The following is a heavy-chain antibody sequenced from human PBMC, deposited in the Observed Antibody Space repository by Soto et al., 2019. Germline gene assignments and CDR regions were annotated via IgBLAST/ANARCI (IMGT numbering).Heavy chain of an antibody. CDR3: ARADAGLYGMDV. CDR1: NGSISSYS. D-gene: IGHD2-8*01. Sequence: QVQLQESGPGRVKPSETLSLICTVSNGSISSYSWGWVRQPAGKGLEWIGRIQTSGKTTYNPSLRSRVTMSVDRSNNQFSLLLTSVTAADTAVYFGARADAGLYGMDVGGKGTTVTVSS. CDR2: IQTSGKT. J-gene: IGHJ6*04. V-gene: IGHV4-4*07.